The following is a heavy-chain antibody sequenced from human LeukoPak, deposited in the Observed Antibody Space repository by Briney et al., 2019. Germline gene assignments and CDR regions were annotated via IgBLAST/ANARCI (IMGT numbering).Heavy chain of an antibody. CDR2: ISYDGSNK. CDR3: AKDKINSRMIVPLGY. Sequence: GGSLRLSCAASGFTFSSYAMHWVRQAPGKGLEWVAVISYDGSNKYYADSVKGRFTISRDNSKNTLYLQMNSLRAEDTAVYYCAKDKINSRMIVPLGYWGQGTLVTVSS. D-gene: IGHD3-22*01. CDR1: GFTFSSYA. J-gene: IGHJ4*02. V-gene: IGHV3-30-3*01.